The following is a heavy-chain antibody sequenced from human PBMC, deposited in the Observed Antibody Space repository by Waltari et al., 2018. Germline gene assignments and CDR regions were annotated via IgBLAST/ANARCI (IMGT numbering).Heavy chain of an antibody. CDR1: AFSFSNAW. CDR2: IKNKIDGGTI. V-gene: IGHV3-15*02. D-gene: IGHD7-27*01. J-gene: IGHJ3*02. Sequence: EVLLVEAGGSLVKPGGSLRLSCAGSAFSFSNAWMNWVPQAPGKGLEWVGRIKNKIDGGTIDYAAPLKGRFTISRDDSKNTLYLQMNSLKIEDTAVYYCTTRTWADGFDIWGQGTMVTVSS. CDR3: TTRTWADGFDI.